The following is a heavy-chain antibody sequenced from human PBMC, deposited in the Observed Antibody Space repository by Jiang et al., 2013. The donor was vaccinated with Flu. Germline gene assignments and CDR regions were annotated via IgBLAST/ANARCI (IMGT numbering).Heavy chain of an antibody. J-gene: IGHJ6*02. CDR3: ARDLKVATITQPTYYYYYGMDV. CDR1: GFTFSNYT. V-gene: IGHV3-21*01. D-gene: IGHD5-12*01. Sequence: VQLLESGGGLVKPGGSLRLSCAASGFTFSNYTMNWVRQAPGKGLEWVSSISSSSTYIYYADSLKGRFTISRDNAKNSLYLQMNSLRAEDTAVYYCARDLKVATITQPTYYYYYGMDVWGQGTTVTVSS. CDR2: ISSSSTYI.